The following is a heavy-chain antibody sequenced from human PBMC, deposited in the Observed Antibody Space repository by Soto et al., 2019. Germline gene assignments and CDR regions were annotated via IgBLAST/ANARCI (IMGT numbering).Heavy chain of an antibody. CDR1: GFAFSSHG. V-gene: IGHV3-33*01. Sequence: QVQLVESGGGLVQPGRSLRLSCAASGFAFSSHGMHWVRQAPGKGLEWVAVIVFDGSEYYYADSVRGRFTISRDNSKNTLFLEMNSLRDEDTAVYYCVRDDVYDDNGLDSWGQGTLVTVSS. D-gene: IGHD5-12*01. CDR2: IVFDGSEY. J-gene: IGHJ5*01. CDR3: VRDDVYDDNGLDS.